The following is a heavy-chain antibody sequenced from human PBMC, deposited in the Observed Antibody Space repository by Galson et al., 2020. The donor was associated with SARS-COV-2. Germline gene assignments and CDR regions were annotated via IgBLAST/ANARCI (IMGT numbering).Heavy chain of an antibody. D-gene: IGHD2-15*01. CDR3: ARELLDGMDV. Sequence: QAGGSLRLSCAASGFTFSSYGMHWVRQAPGKGLEWVEVISYDGSNKYYADSVKGRFTISRDNSKNTLYLQMNSLRAEDTAVYYCARELLDGMDVWGQGTTVTVSS. J-gene: IGHJ6*02. V-gene: IGHV3-30*03. CDR2: ISYDGSNK. CDR1: GFTFSSYG.